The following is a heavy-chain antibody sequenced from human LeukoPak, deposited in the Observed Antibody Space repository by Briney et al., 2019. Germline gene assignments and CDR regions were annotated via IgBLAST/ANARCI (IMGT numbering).Heavy chain of an antibody. J-gene: IGHJ6*03. CDR2: ISSSGSTI. CDR1: GFTFSSYE. CDR3: ARGGQLGLYYYYMDV. D-gene: IGHD6-13*01. V-gene: IGHV3-48*03. Sequence: PGGSLRLSCAASGFTFSSYEMNWVRQAPGKGLEWVSYISSSGSTIYYADSVKGRFTISRDNAKNSLYLQMNSLRAEDTAVYYCARGGQLGLYYYYMDVWGKGTTVTISS.